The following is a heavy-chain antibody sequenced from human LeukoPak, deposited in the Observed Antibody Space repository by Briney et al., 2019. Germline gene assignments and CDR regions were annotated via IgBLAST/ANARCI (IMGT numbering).Heavy chain of an antibody. Sequence: ASVKVSCKASGYTFTGYYMHWVRQAPGQGLEWMGWINPNSGGTNYAQKFQGRVTMTRDPSISTAYMELSRLRSDDTAVYYCARWGGDSSPDAFDIWGQGTMVTVPS. CDR3: ARWGGDSSPDAFDI. D-gene: IGHD6-13*01. CDR2: INPNSGGT. J-gene: IGHJ3*02. V-gene: IGHV1-2*02. CDR1: GYTFTGYY.